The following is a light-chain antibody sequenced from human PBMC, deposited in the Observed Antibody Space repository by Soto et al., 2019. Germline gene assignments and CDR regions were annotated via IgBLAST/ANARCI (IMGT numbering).Light chain of an antibody. CDR2: AAS. J-gene: IGKJ1*01. CDR3: QQYNSVPWM. CDR1: QDISNY. V-gene: IGKV1-27*01. Sequence: DIQMTQSPSSLSASVGDRVTITCRASQDISNYLAWYQQKPGKVPRLLMYAASTLQSGVPSRFSGSGSATDFTLTISSLQPEDVATYCCQQYNSVPWMFGQGTKVEI.